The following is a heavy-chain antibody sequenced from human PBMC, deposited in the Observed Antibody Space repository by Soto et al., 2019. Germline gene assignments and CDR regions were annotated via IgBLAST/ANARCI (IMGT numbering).Heavy chain of an antibody. CDR3: AREADCGGDCYTDY. CDR2: IYYSGST. CDR1: GGSISSVGYY. V-gene: IGHV4-31*03. Sequence: SETLSLTCTVSGGSISSVGYYWSWIRQHPGKGLEWIGYIYYSGSTYYNPSLKSRVTISVDTSKNQFSLKLSSVTAADTAVYYCAREADCGGDCYTDYWGQGTLVTVSS. J-gene: IGHJ4*02. D-gene: IGHD2-21*02.